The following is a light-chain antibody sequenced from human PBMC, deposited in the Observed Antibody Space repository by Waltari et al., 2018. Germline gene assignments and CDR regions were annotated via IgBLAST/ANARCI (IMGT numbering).Light chain of an antibody. CDR1: NIGSKS. CDR3: QVWDSSSVYV. V-gene: IGLV3-21*04. J-gene: IGLJ1*01. CDR2: SDS. Sequence: SYVLTQPLSVSVAPGKTARITCGGNNIGSKSVHWYQQKPGQAPVLVIDSDSDRPSGIPERFSGSNSGNTATLSVSRVEAGDEAVYYCQVWDSSSVYVFGSGTKVTVL.